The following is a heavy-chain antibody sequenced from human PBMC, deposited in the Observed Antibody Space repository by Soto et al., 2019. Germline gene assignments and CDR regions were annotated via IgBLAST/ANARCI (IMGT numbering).Heavy chain of an antibody. J-gene: IGHJ6*02. V-gene: IGHV6-1*01. D-gene: IGHD2-21*01. CDR2: TYYRSKWYN. CDR3: AASCVGCGGFNYYGMDV. Sequence: PSQTLSLTCAISGDSVSSNSAAWNWIRQSPSRGLEWLGRTYYRSKWYNDYAVSVKSRITINPDTSKNQFSLQLSSVTAADTAVYYCAASCVGCGGFNYYGMDVWGQGTTVTVSS. CDR1: GDSVSSNSAA.